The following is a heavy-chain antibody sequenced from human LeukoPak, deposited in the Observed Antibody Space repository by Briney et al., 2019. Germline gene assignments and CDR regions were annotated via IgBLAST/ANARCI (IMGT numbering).Heavy chain of an antibody. CDR2: ISAYNGNI. Sequence: ASVKVSCKASGYTFTSYGSSWVRQAPGQGLEWMGWISAYNGNIKVVQKLQGRVTMTTDTSTSTAYMELRSLRSDDTAVYYCARDWGFDWLLQVLYGMDVWGQGTTVTVSS. V-gene: IGHV1-18*01. J-gene: IGHJ6*02. CDR3: ARDWGFDWLLQVLYGMDV. CDR1: GYTFTSYG. D-gene: IGHD3-9*01.